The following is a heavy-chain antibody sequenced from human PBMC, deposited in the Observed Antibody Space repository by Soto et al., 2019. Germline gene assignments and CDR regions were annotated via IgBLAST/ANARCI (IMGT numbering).Heavy chain of an antibody. J-gene: IGHJ4*02. CDR2: IYYSGST. CDR1: GLSIISSIIY. V-gene: IGHV4-39*01. CDR3: ARHTPAISISDH. Sequence: SDTMYLNFTIHGLSIISSIIYWGLISKPLGKGLDWIGSIYYSGSTYYNPSLKSRVTISVDTSKNQFSLKLSSVTAADTAVYYCARHTPAISISDHWGQGTLVTVSS. D-gene: IGHD2-15*01.